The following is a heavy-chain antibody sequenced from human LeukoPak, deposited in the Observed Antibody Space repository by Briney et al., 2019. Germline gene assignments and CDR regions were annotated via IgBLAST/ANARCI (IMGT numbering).Heavy chain of an antibody. V-gene: IGHV4-59*01. CDR1: GGSIRSYY. J-gene: IGHJ2*01. D-gene: IGHD5-24*01. CDR2: IYYSGST. CDR3: AARRDGYNNWYFDL. Sequence: SETLSLTCTVSGGSIRSYYWSWIRQPPGKGLEWIGYIYYSGSTNYNPSLKSRVSISVDTSKNQFSLKLSSVTAADTAVYYCAARRDGYNNWYFDLWGRGTLVTVSS.